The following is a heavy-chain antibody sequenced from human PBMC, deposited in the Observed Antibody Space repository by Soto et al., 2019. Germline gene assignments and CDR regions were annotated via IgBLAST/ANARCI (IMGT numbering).Heavy chain of an antibody. J-gene: IGHJ4*02. CDR1: GYTFTSYA. D-gene: IGHD6-19*01. CDR3: AKVFSSGWYFDY. CDR2: INAGNGNT. Sequence: GASVKVSCKASGYTFTSYAMHWVRQAPGQRLEWMGWINAGNGNTKYSQKSQGRVTITRDTSASTAYMELSSLRSEDTAVYYCAKVFSSGWYFDYWGQGTLVTVSS. V-gene: IGHV1-3*01.